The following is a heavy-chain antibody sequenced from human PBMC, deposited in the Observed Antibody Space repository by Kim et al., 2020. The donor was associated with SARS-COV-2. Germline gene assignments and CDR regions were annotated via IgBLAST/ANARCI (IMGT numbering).Heavy chain of an antibody. CDR2: IKSKTDGGTT. CDR3: TTELYVTAPDAFDI. CDR1: GFTFSNAW. D-gene: IGHD2-15*01. Sequence: GGSLRLSCAASGFTFSNAWMSWVRQAPGKGLEWVGRIKSKTDGGTTDYAAPVKGRFTISRDDSKNTLYLQMNSLKTEDTAVYYCTTELYVTAPDAFDIWGQGTMVTVSS. J-gene: IGHJ3*02. V-gene: IGHV3-15*01.